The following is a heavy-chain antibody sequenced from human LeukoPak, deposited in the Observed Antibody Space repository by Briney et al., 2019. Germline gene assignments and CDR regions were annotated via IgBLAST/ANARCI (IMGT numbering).Heavy chain of an antibody. CDR2: IKADGSSI. D-gene: IGHD1-7*01. Sequence: GGSLRLSCAASGFTFSSYWMHWVRQAPGKGLVWVSRIKADGSSINYADSVKGRFTISRDNAKNTLFLQMNSLRVEDTAVYYCAGWDYQHEPHFDYWGQGTLVTVSS. CDR1: GFTFSSYW. V-gene: IGHV3-74*01. J-gene: IGHJ4*02. CDR3: AGWDYQHEPHFDY.